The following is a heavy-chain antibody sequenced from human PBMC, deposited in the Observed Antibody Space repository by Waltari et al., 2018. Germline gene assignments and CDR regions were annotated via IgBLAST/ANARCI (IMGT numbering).Heavy chain of an antibody. J-gene: IGHJ6*03. D-gene: IGHD4-17*01. CDR1: GFTFSYYG. V-gene: IGHV3-30*02. CDR3: AKDQEGYGDPGYFMDV. Sequence: QVHLVESGGGVVQPGGSLTLSCAASGFTFSYYGIHWVRQAPGRGLEWVAFIRFDGASKYYSDSVKGRFTISRDNSKNTQALQMNSLTFEDAGVYYCAKDQEGYGDPGYFMDVWGKGTTVTVSS. CDR2: IRFDGASK.